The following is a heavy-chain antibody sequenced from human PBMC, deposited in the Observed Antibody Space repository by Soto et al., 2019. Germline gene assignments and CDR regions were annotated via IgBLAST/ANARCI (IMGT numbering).Heavy chain of an antibody. D-gene: IGHD4-17*01. CDR3: AIGTTTVTTFDY. Sequence: SETLSLTCAVSGGSISSGGYSWSWIRQPPGKGLECIGYIYHSGSTYYNPSLKSRVTISVDRSKNQLSLKLSSVTAADTAVYYCAIGTTTVTTFDYWGQGTLVTVSS. J-gene: IGHJ4*02. CDR1: GGSISSGGYS. CDR2: IYHSGST. V-gene: IGHV4-30-2*01.